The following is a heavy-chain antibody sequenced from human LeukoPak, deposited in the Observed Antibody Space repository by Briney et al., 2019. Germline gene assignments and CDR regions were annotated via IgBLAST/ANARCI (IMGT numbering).Heavy chain of an antibody. CDR1: GYTFTAHY. CDR2: INPYSGGT. J-gene: IGHJ4*02. CDR3: ASTENCDY. V-gene: IGHV1-2*02. Sequence: ASVKVSCKASGYTFTAHYMHWVQQAPGQGLEWVGWINPYSGGTNYAQKFQGRVTMTRDTSISTAYMELSSLRSDDAAVYYCASTENCDYWGQGTLVTVSS.